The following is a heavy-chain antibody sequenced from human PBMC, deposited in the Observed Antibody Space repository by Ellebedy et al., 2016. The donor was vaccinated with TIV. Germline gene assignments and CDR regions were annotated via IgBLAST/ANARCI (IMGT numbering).Heavy chain of an antibody. CDR3: ARPRTWGGSTALDP. Sequence: PGGSLRLSCAASGFTFRRYAMSWVRQDPGKGLEWVSAISGSGGSTYYADSVKGRFTISRDNAKNSLYLQMDSLRDEDTAVYYCARPRTWGGSTALDPWGQGTLVTVSS. CDR1: GFTFRRYA. D-gene: IGHD2-2*01. CDR2: ISGSGGST. J-gene: IGHJ5*02. V-gene: IGHV3-23*01.